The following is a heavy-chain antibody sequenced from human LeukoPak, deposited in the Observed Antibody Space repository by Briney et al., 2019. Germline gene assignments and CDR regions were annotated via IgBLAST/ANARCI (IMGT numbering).Heavy chain of an antibody. D-gene: IGHD5-24*01. Sequence: PSETLSHTCAVYGGSFSGYYWSWIRQPPGKGLEWIGEINHSGSTNYNPSLKSRVTISVDTSKNQFSLKLSSVTAADTAVYYCASRDTATMVDYWGQGTLVTVSS. V-gene: IGHV4-34*01. CDR3: ASRDTATMVDY. CDR1: GGSFSGYY. J-gene: IGHJ4*02. CDR2: INHSGST.